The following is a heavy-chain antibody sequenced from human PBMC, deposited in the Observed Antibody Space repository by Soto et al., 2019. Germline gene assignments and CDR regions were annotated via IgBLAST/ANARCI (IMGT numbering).Heavy chain of an antibody. V-gene: IGHV3-7*03. CDR2: RKQDGCEQ. CDR3: ATIEAVAFHI. J-gene: IGHJ3*02. Sequence: GGSLRLSCGACGCTFSSAWMAWVRQTPGKGPEWLGNRKQDGCEQYYMDSVKGRFTISRDNAKNELYLQMNSLRAEDTAVYYCATIEAVAFHIWGQGTMVTVSS. D-gene: IGHD6-13*01. CDR1: GCTFSSAW.